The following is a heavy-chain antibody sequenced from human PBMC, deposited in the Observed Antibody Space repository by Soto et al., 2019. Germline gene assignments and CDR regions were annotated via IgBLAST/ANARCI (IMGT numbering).Heavy chain of an antibody. CDR2: IYYSGSN. J-gene: IGHJ4*02. CDR3: ARGNGDYFDY. CDR1: GGSISSGDFY. V-gene: IGHV4-30-4*01. Sequence: PSETLSLTCTVSGGSISSGDFYWSWIRQPPGQGLERIGYIYYSGSNYYHPSLKSRVTRSVDTSKNQFSLKLSSVTAADTAVYYCARGNGDYFDYRYQGTLVTVSS. D-gene: IGHD4-17*01.